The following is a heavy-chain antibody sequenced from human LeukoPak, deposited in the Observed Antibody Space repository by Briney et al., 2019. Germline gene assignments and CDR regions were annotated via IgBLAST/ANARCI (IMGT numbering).Heavy chain of an antibody. V-gene: IGHV5-51*01. CDR3: ARRIAAAGVDYYYYYGMDV. D-gene: IGHD6-13*01. Sequence: GESLKISCKGSGYIFTSYWIGWVRQMPGKGLEWMGIIYPGDSDTRYSPSFQGQVTISADKSISTAYLQWSSLKASDTAMYYCARRIAAAGVDYYYYYGMDVWGQGTTVTVSS. CDR1: GYIFTSYW. CDR2: IYPGDSDT. J-gene: IGHJ6*02.